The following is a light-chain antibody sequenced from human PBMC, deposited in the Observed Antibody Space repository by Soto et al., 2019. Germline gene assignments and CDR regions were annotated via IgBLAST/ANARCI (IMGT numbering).Light chain of an antibody. J-gene: IGKJ4*01. Sequence: DIVMTQSPDSLAVSLGERATINCKSSQSVLYSSNNKNYLAWYQQKPGQPPKMLIYWASTRESGVPDRFSGSGSGTDFTLTISRLQAEDVAVYYCQQYYSSPLAFGGGTTVEIK. V-gene: IGKV4-1*01. CDR1: QSVLYSSNNKNY. CDR2: WAS. CDR3: QQYYSSPLA.